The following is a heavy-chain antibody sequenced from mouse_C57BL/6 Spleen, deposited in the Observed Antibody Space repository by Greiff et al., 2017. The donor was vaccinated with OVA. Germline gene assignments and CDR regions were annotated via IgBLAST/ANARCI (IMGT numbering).Heavy chain of an antibody. Sequence: DVMLVESGEGLVKPGGSLKLSCAASGFAFSSYAMSWVRQTPEKRLEWVAYISSGGDYIYYADTVKGRFTISRDNARNTLYLQMSSLKSEDTAMYYCTRAYGDAMDYWGQGTSVTVSS. D-gene: IGHD1-1*01. V-gene: IGHV5-9-1*02. CDR2: ISSGGDYI. J-gene: IGHJ4*01. CDR3: TRAYGDAMDY. CDR1: GFAFSSYA.